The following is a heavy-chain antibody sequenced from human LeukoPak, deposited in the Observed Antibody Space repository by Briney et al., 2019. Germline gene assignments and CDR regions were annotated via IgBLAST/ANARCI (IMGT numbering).Heavy chain of an antibody. CDR2: IDQSGST. Sequence: PSETLSLTCAVPGYSISHGYYWGWIRQPPGKGLEWIGSIDQSGSTYYNPSLKSRLTISVDTSRNQFSLRLRFVTATDTAVYYCARGDFYNYGKPFDSWGQGIMVTVSS. J-gene: IGHJ4*02. V-gene: IGHV4-38-2*01. CDR1: GYSISHGYY. CDR3: ARGDFYNYGKPFDS. D-gene: IGHD5-18*01.